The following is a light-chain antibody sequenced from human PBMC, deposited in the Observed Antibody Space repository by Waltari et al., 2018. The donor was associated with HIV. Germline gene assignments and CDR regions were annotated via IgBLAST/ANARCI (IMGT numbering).Light chain of an antibody. V-gene: IGKV1-39*01. CDR2: AAS. J-gene: IGKJ4*01. CDR3: QQSHSNPLS. CDR1: QTIKSF. Sequence: DIQLTQSPSSLSASVGDRVTITCRASQTIKSFLYWYQQKPGKAPRLLIYAASSLQSGVPSRFSGSQSGTDYTLSISSLQPEDLGTYYCQQSHSNPLSFGGGTKVEIK.